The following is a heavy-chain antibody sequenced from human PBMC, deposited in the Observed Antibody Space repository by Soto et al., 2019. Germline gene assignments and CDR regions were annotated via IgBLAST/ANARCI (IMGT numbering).Heavy chain of an antibody. Sequence: ASVRVSCKASGYTFTSYGISWVRQAPGQGLEWMGWISAYNGNTDYAQKLQGRVTMTTDTSTSTAYMELRSLRSDDTAVYYCARSISGSSKYPALGYWGQGIWVTIYS. CDR2: ISAYNGNT. CDR3: ARSISGSSKYPALGY. CDR1: GYTFTSYG. V-gene: IGHV1-18*01. D-gene: IGHD3-3*02. J-gene: IGHJ4*02.